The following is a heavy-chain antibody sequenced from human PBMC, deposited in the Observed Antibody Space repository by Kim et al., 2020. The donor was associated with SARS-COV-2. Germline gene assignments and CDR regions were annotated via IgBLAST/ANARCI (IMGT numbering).Heavy chain of an antibody. J-gene: IGHJ6*02. V-gene: IGHV3-74*01. CDR2: STT. CDR3: TRDDRYGMDV. Sequence: STTTNADPWGGRFTISRANAKNTVDLQINNLRAEDTAVYYCTRDDRYGMDVWGQGTTVTVSS.